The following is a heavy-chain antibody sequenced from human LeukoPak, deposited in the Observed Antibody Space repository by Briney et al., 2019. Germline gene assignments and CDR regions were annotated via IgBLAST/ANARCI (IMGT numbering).Heavy chain of an antibody. CDR1: GFTFSSYS. CDR2: ISSSSSYI. J-gene: IGHJ4*02. V-gene: IGHV3-21*04. Sequence: GGSLRLSCAASGFTFSSYSMNWVRQAPGKGLEWVSSISSSSSYIYYADSVKGRFTISRDNAKNSLYLQMNSLRAEDTALYYCAKDWLIMGRGVTDWGQGTLVTVSS. D-gene: IGHD3-10*01. CDR3: AKDWLIMGRGVTD.